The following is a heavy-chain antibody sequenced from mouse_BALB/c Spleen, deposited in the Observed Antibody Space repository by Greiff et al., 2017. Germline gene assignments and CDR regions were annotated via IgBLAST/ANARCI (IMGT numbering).Heavy chain of an antibody. Sequence: VQLQQSGGGLVQPGGSLKLSCAASGFTFSSYGMSWVRQTPDKRLELVATINSNGGSTYYPDSVKGRFTISRDNAKNTLYLQMSSLKSEDTAMYYCARLLRPSYYAMDYWGQGTSVTVSS. D-gene: IGHD1-2*01. CDR1: GFTFSSYG. V-gene: IGHV5-6-3*01. CDR2: INSNGGST. J-gene: IGHJ4*01. CDR3: ARLLRPSYYAMDY.